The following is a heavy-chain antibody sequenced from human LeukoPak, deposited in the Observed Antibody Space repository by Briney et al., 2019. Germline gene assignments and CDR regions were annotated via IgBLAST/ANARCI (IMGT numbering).Heavy chain of an antibody. CDR1: AGSISLYNTYY. J-gene: IGHJ4*02. D-gene: IGHD3-10*01. V-gene: IGHV4-59*01. CDR3: AKSDYYGASDY. CDR2: IYYSGST. Sequence: SETLSLTCTVSAGSISLYNTYYWNWIRQSPGKGLEWIGYIYYSGSTSYNPSLKSRVTISVDTFRNRFSLKLTSVTAADTAIYYCAKSDYYGASDYWGQGTLVTVSS.